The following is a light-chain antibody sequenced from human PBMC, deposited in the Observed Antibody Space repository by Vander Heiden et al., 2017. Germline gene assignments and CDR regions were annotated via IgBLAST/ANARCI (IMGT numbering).Light chain of an antibody. CDR1: SSDVGGYNY. J-gene: IGLJ2*01. CDR2: DVS. CDR3: CSYAGSYSFVV. Sequence: QSALTQPRSVAGSPGQSVTISCTGTSSDVGGYNYVSWYQQHLGKAPKLIIYDVSKRPSGVPDRFSGSKSGNTASLTISGLQAEDEADYYCCSYAGSYSFVVLGGGTKLTVL. V-gene: IGLV2-11*01.